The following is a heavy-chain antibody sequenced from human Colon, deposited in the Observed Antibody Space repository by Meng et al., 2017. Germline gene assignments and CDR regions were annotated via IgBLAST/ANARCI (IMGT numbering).Heavy chain of an antibody. D-gene: IGHD4-17*01. Sequence: QVQLVQSGAEVKKPGSSVKFSCKASGGTFSSYAISWVRQAPGQGLEWMGGIIPIFGTANYAQKFQGRVTMTTDTSTSTAYMELRSLRSDDTAVYYCARVIADYGDSLWNWGQGTLVTVSS. CDR1: GGTFSSYA. CDR3: ARVIADYGDSLWN. V-gene: IGHV1-69*06. CDR2: IIPIFGTA. J-gene: IGHJ4*02.